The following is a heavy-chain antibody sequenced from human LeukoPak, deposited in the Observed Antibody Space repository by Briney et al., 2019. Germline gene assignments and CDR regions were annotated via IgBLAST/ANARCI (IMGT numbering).Heavy chain of an antibody. J-gene: IGHJ3*01. D-gene: IGHD5-24*01. CDR2: ISFSGANT. CDR1: GFTFSDSA. CDR3: ARDIQLST. V-gene: IGHV3-23*01. Sequence: GGSLRLSCAASGFTFSDSAMTWVRQAPGKGLDWVSLISFSGANTYYADSVKGRFTISRDNSKDTLFLQMNSLRAEDTAIYYCARDIQLSTWGLGTMVTVTS.